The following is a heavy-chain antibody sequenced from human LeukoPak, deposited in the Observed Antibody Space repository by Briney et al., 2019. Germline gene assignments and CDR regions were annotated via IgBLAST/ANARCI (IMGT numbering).Heavy chain of an antibody. CDR2: IRYDGSNK. Sequence: GGSLRLSCAASGFTFSSYGMHWVRQAPGKGLEWEAFIRYDGSNKYYADSVKGRFTISRDNSKNTLYLQMNSLRAEDTAVYYCANIGRYCSSTSCYSHYYYMDVWGKGTTVTVSS. D-gene: IGHD2-2*02. J-gene: IGHJ6*03. CDR3: ANIGRYCSSTSCYSHYYYMDV. V-gene: IGHV3-30*02. CDR1: GFTFSSYG.